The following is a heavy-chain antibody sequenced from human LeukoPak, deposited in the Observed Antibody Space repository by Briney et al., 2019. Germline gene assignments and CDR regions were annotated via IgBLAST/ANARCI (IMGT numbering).Heavy chain of an antibody. CDR2: IYYSGST. CDR1: GGSISSYY. J-gene: IGHJ4*02. Sequence: SETLSLTCTVSGGSISSYYWSWIRQPPGKGLEWIGYIYYSGSTNYNPSLKSRVTISVDTSKNQFSLKLSSVTAADTAVYYCANLSYDSSGYYHDCWGQGTLVTVSS. D-gene: IGHD3-22*01. V-gene: IGHV4-59*08. CDR3: ANLSYDSSGYYHDC.